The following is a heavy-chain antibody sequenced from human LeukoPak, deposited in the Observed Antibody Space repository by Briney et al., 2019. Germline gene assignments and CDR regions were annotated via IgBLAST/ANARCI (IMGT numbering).Heavy chain of an antibody. CDR2: INPNSGGT. CDR3: ARDLYGERTDDAFDI. D-gene: IGHD4-17*01. CDR1: GYTLTGYY. J-gene: IGHJ3*02. Sequence: ASVKVSCKASGYTLTGYYMHWVRQAPGQGLEWMGWINPNSGGTNYAQKFQGRVTMTRDTSISTAYMELSRLRSDDTAVYYCARDLYGERTDDAFDIWGQGTMVTVSS. V-gene: IGHV1-2*02.